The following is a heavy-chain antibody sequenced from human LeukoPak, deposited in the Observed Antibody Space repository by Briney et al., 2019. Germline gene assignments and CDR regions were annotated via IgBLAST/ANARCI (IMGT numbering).Heavy chain of an antibody. CDR3: ARGRWDIVVVPAATGRRINWFDP. J-gene: IGHJ5*02. CDR1: GDSVSSNSAA. Sequence: SQTLSLTCAISGDSVSSNSAAWNWIRQSPSRGLEWLGRTYYRSKWYTYYAVSVKSRISINRDTSKNQFSLKLSSVTAADTAVYYCARGRWDIVVVPAATGRRINWFDPWGQGTLVTVSS. V-gene: IGHV6-1*01. D-gene: IGHD2-2*01. CDR2: TYYRSKWYT.